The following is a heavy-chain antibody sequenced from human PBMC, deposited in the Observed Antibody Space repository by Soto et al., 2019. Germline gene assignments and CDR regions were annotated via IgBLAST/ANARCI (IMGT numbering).Heavy chain of an antibody. CDR1: GGTFSSYA. CDR3: ASRGGYCSGGSCYSIDYYYYYGMDV. J-gene: IGHJ6*02. CDR2: IIPIFGTA. Sequence: QVQLVQSGAEVKKPGSSVKVSCKASGGTFSSYAISWVRQAPGQGLEWMGGIIPIFGTANYAQKFKGRVTITADESTSTAYMELSSLRSEDTAVYYCASRGGYCSGGSCYSIDYYYYYGMDVWGQGTTVTVSS. V-gene: IGHV1-69*12. D-gene: IGHD2-15*01.